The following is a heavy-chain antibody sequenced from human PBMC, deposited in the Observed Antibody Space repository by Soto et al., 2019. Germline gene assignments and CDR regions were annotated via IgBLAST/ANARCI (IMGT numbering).Heavy chain of an antibody. Sequence: QVQLVQSGAEVKKPGSSVKVSCKASGGTFSSYAISWVRQAPGQGLEWMGGIIPIFGTANYAQKFQGRVTITADESTSTAYTELSSLRSEDTAVYYCATRDPPDGYSYGYIYYYGMDVWGQGTTVTVSS. CDR3: ATRDPPDGYSYGYIYYYGMDV. V-gene: IGHV1-69*12. D-gene: IGHD5-18*01. CDR2: IIPIFGTA. J-gene: IGHJ6*02. CDR1: GGTFSSYA.